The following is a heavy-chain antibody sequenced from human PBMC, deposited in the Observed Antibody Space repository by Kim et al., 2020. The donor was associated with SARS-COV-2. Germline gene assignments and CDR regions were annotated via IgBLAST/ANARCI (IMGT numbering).Heavy chain of an antibody. V-gene: IGHV1-3*01. J-gene: IGHJ4*02. D-gene: IGHD4-4*01. CDR3: VRDMNPTVYDY. CDR2: VNAANDQT. Sequence: ASVKVSCKASGYTFKTYPIHWRRQAPGQTLEWMGWVNAANDQTKYSQKFQGRITISRDTSANTAYMELRSLTTKDTAFYYCVRDMNPTVYDYWGQGTLV. CDR1: GYTFKTYP.